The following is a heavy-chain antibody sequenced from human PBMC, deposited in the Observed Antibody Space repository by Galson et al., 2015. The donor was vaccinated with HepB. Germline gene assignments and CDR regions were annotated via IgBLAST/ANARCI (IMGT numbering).Heavy chain of an antibody. CDR1: GFTFSSYA. CDR2: IAHGGKTE. Sequence: SLRLSCAASGFTFSSYAVHWVRQAPGKGLEWVAVIAHGGKTEYYADSVRSRFTISRDNSNNTLYLQLNSPRLEDTAVYYCARSITMVRINTADYWGQGTLVIVSS. D-gene: IGHD3-10*01. CDR3: ARSITMVRINTADY. V-gene: IGHV3-30*17. J-gene: IGHJ4*02.